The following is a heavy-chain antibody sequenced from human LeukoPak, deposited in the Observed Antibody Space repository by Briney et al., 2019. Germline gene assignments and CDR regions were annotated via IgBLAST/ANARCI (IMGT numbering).Heavy chain of an antibody. Sequence: ASVKVSCKASGYTFTGYYIHWVRQAPGQGLEWMGWINPDSGINPYNGGTNYAQRFQGRVTMTRDTSITTAYMELSGLRSDDTAVCYCARDGGIYHDNSYTYFGPGDYWGQGTLVTVSS. D-gene: IGHD3-16*01. V-gene: IGHV1-2*02. CDR3: ARDGGIYHDNSYTYFGPGDY. J-gene: IGHJ4*02. CDR2: INPDSGINPYNGGT. CDR1: GYTFTGYY.